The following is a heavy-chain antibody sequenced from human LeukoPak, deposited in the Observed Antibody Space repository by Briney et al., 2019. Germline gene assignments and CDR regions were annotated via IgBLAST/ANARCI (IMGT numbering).Heavy chain of an antibody. Sequence: GSIXXGTYXWAWIRQPPXRXLEWIGTIYHSGSTXYNPSLKSRVTMSVXTSKXQFSLKLRSVTAADTAGDFXXXXXXAXXGXWDYXGXGXLVTVSS. CDR1: GSIXXGTYX. J-gene: IGHJ4*02. V-gene: IGHV4-39*07. CDR3: XXXXXAXXGXWDY. CDR2: IYHSGST.